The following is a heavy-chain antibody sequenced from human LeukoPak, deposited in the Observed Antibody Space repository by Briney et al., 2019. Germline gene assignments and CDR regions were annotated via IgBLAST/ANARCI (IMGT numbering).Heavy chain of an antibody. CDR2: IYYSRST. D-gene: IGHD6-19*01. V-gene: IGHV4-39*01. CDR3: ASWYSSGWYFDY. Sequence: KPSETLSLTCTVSGGSISSSSYYWGWIRQPPGKGLEWIGSIYYSRSTYYNPSLKSRVTISVDTSKNQFSLKLSSVTAADTAVYYCASWYSSGWYFDYWGQGTLVTVSS. J-gene: IGHJ4*02. CDR1: GGSISSSSYY.